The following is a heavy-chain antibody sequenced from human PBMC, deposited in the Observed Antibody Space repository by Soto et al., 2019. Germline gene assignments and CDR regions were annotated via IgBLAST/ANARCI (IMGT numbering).Heavy chain of an antibody. V-gene: IGHV3-23*01. Sequence: GGSLRLSCAASGFTFSSYAMSGVRQAPGKGLEWVSAISGSGSTFYADSVKGRFTLSRDNSKNTLYLQMNSQRAEDTAVYYCAKEKDYDYVWGSYRYTSDYWGQGTLVTVSS. CDR2: ISGSGST. CDR1: GFTFSSYA. D-gene: IGHD3-16*02. J-gene: IGHJ4*02. CDR3: AKEKDYDYVWGSYRYTSDY.